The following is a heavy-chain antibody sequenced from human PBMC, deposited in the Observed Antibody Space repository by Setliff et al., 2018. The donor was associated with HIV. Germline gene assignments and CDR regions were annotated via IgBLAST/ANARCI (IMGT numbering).Heavy chain of an antibody. CDR1: GFTFSSYA. CDR2: ISGSGDST. J-gene: IGHJ4*02. V-gene: IGHV3-23*01. D-gene: IGHD6-19*01. Sequence: GWSLILSCAASGFTFSSYAMSWVRQAPGKGLEWVSAISGSGDSTYYADSVKGRFTISRDNSKNTVYLQMNSLRAEDTAVYYCAKGSRVAGYYFDSWGQGTLVTVSS. CDR3: AKGSRVAGYYFDS.